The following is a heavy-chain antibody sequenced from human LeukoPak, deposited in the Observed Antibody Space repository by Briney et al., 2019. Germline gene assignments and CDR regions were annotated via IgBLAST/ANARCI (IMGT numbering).Heavy chain of an antibody. Sequence: SETLSLTCIVSGDSISSYYWSWIRQPPGKGLEWIGYIYYSGGTNYNPSLKSRVTISVDTSKNQFSLKLSSVTAADTAVYYCARALRYSSSWGYDAFDIWGQGTMVTVSS. CDR3: ARALRYSSSWGYDAFDI. J-gene: IGHJ3*02. D-gene: IGHD6-13*01. CDR1: GDSISSYY. V-gene: IGHV4-59*01. CDR2: IYYSGGT.